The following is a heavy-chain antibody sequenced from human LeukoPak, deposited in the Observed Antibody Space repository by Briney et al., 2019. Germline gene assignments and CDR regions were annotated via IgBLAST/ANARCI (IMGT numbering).Heavy chain of an antibody. D-gene: IGHD3-3*01. Sequence: SVKVSCKASGYTFTSYGISWVRQAPGQGLEWMGGIIPIFGTANYAQKFQGRVTITADESTSTAYMELSSLRSEDTAVYYCARDIGSPSGFWSGYYKSYYYGMDVWGQGTTVTVSS. CDR2: IIPIFGTA. CDR3: ARDIGSPSGFWSGYYKSYYYGMDV. J-gene: IGHJ6*02. V-gene: IGHV1-69*13. CDR1: GYTFTSYG.